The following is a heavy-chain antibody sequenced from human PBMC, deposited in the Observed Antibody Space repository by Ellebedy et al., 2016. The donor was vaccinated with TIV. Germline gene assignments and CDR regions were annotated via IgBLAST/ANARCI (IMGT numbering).Heavy chain of an antibody. Sequence: GGSLRLXCAASGFTFSRYDMYWVRQSTRKGLEWVASIDNAGDTYYPGSVKGRFTISRENAKNSLYLQMNSLRVEDTAVYYCTRFEIISGGGYGMDVWGQGTTVTVSS. D-gene: IGHD3-16*01. CDR1: GFTFSRYD. J-gene: IGHJ6*02. CDR3: TRFEIISGGGYGMDV. V-gene: IGHV3-13*01. CDR2: IDNAGDT.